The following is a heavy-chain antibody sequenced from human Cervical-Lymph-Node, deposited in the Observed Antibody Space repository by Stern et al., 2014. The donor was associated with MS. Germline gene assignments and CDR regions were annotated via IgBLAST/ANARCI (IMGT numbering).Heavy chain of an antibody. CDR3: ARDGEGSGSWGWFDP. CDR1: GFTFSRHS. J-gene: IGHJ5*02. Sequence: VQLVESGGDFVQPGGSLRLSCSASGFTFSRHSMNWVRQAPGKGLEWIAYISYSGNIIYYADSVRGRLTISRDNVNNSVYLEMTSLRDEDTAMYFCARDGEGSGSWGWFDPWGQGILVTVSS. CDR2: ISYSGNII. D-gene: IGHD3-10*01. V-gene: IGHV3-48*02.